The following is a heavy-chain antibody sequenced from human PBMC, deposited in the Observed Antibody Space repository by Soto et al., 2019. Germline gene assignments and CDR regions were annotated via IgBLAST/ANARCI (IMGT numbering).Heavy chain of an antibody. CDR3: AHTNDYHDPQPRWFDP. J-gene: IGHJ5*02. D-gene: IGHD4-17*01. CDR1: GFSVTSDGVA. V-gene: IGHV2-5*02. Sequence: QITLRESGPTLVKPTETLTLTCTFSGFSVTSDGVAVAWIRQPPGKGLEWLALIYWDDDKRYNPSLSSRLSIVADTSNNQVVLTMTDMDPVDTATYYCAHTNDYHDPQPRWFDPWGQGTPVPVSS. CDR2: IYWDDDK.